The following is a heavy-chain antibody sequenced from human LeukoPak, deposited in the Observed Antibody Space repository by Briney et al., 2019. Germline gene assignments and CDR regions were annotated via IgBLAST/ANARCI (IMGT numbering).Heavy chain of an antibody. CDR2: IDQSGTT. J-gene: IGHJ2*01. D-gene: IGHD3-16*01. CDR1: GGSFSGYY. V-gene: IGHV4-34*01. Sequence: SETLSLTCVVYGGSFSGYYWSWIRQPPGKGLEWIGEIDQSGTTNYNPSLKSRVTISTDTSKKQFSLKLSSVTAADTAVYYCARHVRGDWYFDLWGLGTLVTVSS. CDR3: ARHVRGDWYFDL.